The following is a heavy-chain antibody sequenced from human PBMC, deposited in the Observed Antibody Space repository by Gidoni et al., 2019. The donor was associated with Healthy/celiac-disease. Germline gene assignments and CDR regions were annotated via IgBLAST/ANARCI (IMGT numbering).Heavy chain of an antibody. CDR2: IPDDGSNN. V-gene: IGHV3-30-3*01. Sequence: QVQLVGAGGGVVQPGRSLRLACAAYGFTFSSYAMHWVRQAPGKGLRWVAVIPDDGSNNYYADSVKGRFTISRDNSHNTLYLQILSLRAEDTAVYYCARGQARWLQEILGHFAYWGQGTLVTVSS. D-gene: IGHD5-12*01. CDR1: GFTFSSYA. CDR3: ARGQARWLQEILGHFAY. J-gene: IGHJ4*02.